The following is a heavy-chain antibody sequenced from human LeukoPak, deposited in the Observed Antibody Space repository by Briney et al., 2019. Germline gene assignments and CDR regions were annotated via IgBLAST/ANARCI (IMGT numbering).Heavy chain of an antibody. CDR1: GYTFTSYG. D-gene: IGHD3-22*01. CDR2: ISAYNGNT. J-gene: IGHJ5*02. CDR3: ARYYDSSGYSGWFDP. V-gene: IGHV1-18*01. Sequence: GASVKVSCKASGYTFTSYGISWVRQAPGQGLEWMGWISAYNGNTNYAQKLQGRVTMTTDTSTSTAYMELRSLRSDDTAVYYCARYYDSSGYSGWFDPWGQGALVTVSS.